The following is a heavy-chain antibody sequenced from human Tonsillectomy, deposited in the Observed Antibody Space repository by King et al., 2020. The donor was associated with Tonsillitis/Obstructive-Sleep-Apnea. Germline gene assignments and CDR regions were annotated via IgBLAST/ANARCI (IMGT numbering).Heavy chain of an antibody. Sequence: VQLVESGAEVKKPGASVSVSCKASGYTFTYYGISWVRQAPGQGLEWMGWISAYNGDTNYAQKLQGRVNVTTDTSTGTAYMDLRSLRSDDTAVYYCASDHYSSSWSAHGYYYGMDVWGQGTTITVSS. CDR3: ASDHYSSSWSAHGYYYGMDV. CDR2: ISAYNGDT. D-gene: IGHD6-13*01. J-gene: IGHJ6*02. CDR1: GYTFTYYG. V-gene: IGHV1-18*01.